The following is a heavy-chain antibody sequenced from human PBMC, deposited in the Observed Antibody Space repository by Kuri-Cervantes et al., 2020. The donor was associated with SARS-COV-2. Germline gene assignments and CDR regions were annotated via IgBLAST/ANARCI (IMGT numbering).Heavy chain of an antibody. J-gene: IGHJ4*02. V-gene: IGHV1-18*01. CDR1: GYTFTSYG. D-gene: IGHD3-22*01. Sequence: ASMKVSCKASGYTFTSYGISWVRQAPGQGLEWMGWISAYNGNTNYAQKLQGRVTMTTDESTSTAYMELSSLRSEDTAVYYCARVRGYDSSGYFGRWGQGTLVTVSS. CDR3: ARVRGYDSSGYFGR. CDR2: ISAYNGNT.